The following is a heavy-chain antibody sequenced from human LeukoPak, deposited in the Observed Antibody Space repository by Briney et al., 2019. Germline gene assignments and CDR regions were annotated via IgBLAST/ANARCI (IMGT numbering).Heavy chain of an antibody. CDR1: GFTFSSYE. V-gene: IGHV3-48*03. CDR2: ISSSGSTI. D-gene: IGHD4-23*01. CDR3: ARDYGGSSPFDY. Sequence: AGGSLRLSCAASGFTFSSYEMHGVRQAPGKGLEGVSYISSSGSTIYYADSVKGRFTISRDNAKNSLYLQMNSLRAEDTAVYYCARDYGGSSPFDYWGQGTLVTVSS. J-gene: IGHJ4*02.